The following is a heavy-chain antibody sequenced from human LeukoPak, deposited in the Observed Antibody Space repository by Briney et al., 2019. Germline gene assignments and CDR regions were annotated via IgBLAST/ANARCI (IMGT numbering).Heavy chain of an antibody. Sequence: GGSLRLSCSTSGFTFSNHFMHWVRQAPGKGLEYVSSIGPNGASTLYADSVKGRFTISRDNSKNALYLQLTSLRLEDTALYYWVKDLTGTWFFDYWGQGTLVTVSS. CDR3: VKDLTGTWFFDY. CDR1: GFTFSNHF. J-gene: IGHJ4*02. D-gene: IGHD3-9*01. V-gene: IGHV3-64D*06. CDR2: IGPNGAST.